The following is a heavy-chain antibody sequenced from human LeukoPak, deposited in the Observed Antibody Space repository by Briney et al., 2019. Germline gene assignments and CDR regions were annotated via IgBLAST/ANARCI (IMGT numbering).Heavy chain of an antibody. V-gene: IGHV1-24*01. CDR2: FDPEDGET. CDR3: ATRMGQLVQYNYYGVDV. D-gene: IGHD6-6*01. Sequence: GASVKVSCKVSGYTLTELSVHWVRQAPGKGLEWMGGFDPEDGETIHAQKFQGRVTMTEDTSTDTVYMELSSLRSEDTAVYYCATRMGQLVQYNYYGVDVWGQGTTVTVSS. CDR1: GYTLTELS. J-gene: IGHJ6*02.